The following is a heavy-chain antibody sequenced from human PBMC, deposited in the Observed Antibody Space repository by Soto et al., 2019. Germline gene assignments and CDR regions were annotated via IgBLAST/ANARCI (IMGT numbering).Heavy chain of an antibody. J-gene: IGHJ6*03. Sequence: SETLSLTCTVSGGSISSYYWSWIRQPPGKGLEWIGYIYYSGSTNYNPSLKSRVTISVDTSKNQFSLKLSSVTAADTAVYYCARAKRDIVATKGSGYYYYMDVWGKGTTVTVSS. V-gene: IGHV4-59*01. CDR1: GGSISSYY. D-gene: IGHD5-12*01. CDR3: ARAKRDIVATKGSGYYYYMDV. CDR2: IYYSGST.